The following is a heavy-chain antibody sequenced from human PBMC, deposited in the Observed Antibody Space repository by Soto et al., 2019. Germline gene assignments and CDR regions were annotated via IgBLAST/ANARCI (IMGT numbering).Heavy chain of an antibody. CDR1: GYTFSSYD. D-gene: IGHD6-19*01. CDR3: ATSGGGWYLY. CDR2: LNPNSGDT. Sequence: VASVKVSCKASGYTFSSYDINWVRQATGQGLEWMGWLNPNSGDTGYVQKFQGRVTLTRNTSINTAYIELSSLTSDDTAVYYCATSGGGWYLYWGQGTLVTVSS. J-gene: IGHJ4*02. V-gene: IGHV1-8*01.